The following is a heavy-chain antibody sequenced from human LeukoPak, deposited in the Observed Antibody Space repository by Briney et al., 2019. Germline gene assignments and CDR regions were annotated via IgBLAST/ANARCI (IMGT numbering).Heavy chain of an antibody. CDR2: IYYSGST. D-gene: IGHD6-13*01. CDR1: GGSISSSSYY. Sequence: SETLSLTCTVSGGSISSSSYYWGWIRQPPGKGLEWIGSIYYSGSTYYNPSLKSRVTISVDTSKNQFSLKLSSVTAADTAVYYCARGRPSSSWNRVYYYYYYYMDVWGKGTTVTVSS. CDR3: ARGRPSSSWNRVYYYYYYYMDV. V-gene: IGHV4-39*01. J-gene: IGHJ6*03.